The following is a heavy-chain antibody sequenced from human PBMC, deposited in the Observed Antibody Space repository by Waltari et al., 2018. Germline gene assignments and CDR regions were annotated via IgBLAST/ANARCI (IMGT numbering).Heavy chain of an antibody. CDR2: SILGRT. CDR1: GVSVSSGSFY. V-gene: IGHV4-61*09. J-gene: IGHJ4*02. CDR3: AASTVFGVVVDY. D-gene: IGHD3-3*01. Sequence: QVYLQESGPGLVEPSQTLSLTCRVFGVSVSSGSFYWHLIRQPAGKGLEWVGYSILGRTNYNPSLKSRVNISVDTSKNQFSLNLSSVTAADTAVYFCAASTVFGVVVDYWGQGTPVTVSS.